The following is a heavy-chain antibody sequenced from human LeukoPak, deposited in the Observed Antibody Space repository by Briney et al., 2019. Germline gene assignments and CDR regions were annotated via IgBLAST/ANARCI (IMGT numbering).Heavy chain of an antibody. CDR2: MYYSGST. CDR1: GGSISSSSYY. CDR3: ARGRNWFDP. Sequence: SETLSLTCTVSGGSISSSSYYWGWIRQPPGKGLEWIGSMYYSGSTYYNPSLKSRVTISVDTSRNQLSLKLSSVTAADTAVYYCARGRNWFDPWGQGTLVTVSS. J-gene: IGHJ5*02. V-gene: IGHV4-39*07.